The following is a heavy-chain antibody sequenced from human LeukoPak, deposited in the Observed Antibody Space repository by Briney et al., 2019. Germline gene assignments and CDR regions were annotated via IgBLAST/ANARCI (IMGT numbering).Heavy chain of an antibody. J-gene: IGHJ4*02. D-gene: IGHD6-19*01. CDR3: ARDSLISSGWLTYFDY. CDR1: GGSISSSSYY. V-gene: IGHV4-39*07. Sequence: RASETLSLTCTVSGGSISSSSYYWGWIRQPPGKGLEWIGSIYYSGSTYYNPSLKSRVTIPVDTSKNQFSLKLSSVTAADTAVYYCARDSLISSGWLTYFDYWGQGTLVTVSS. CDR2: IYYSGST.